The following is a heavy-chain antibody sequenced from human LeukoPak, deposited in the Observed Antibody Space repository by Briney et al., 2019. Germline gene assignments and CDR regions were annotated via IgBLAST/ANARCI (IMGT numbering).Heavy chain of an antibody. J-gene: IGHJ4*02. Sequence: GASVKVSCKASGGTFSSYAISWVRQAPGQGLEWMGRIIPIFGTANHAQKFQGRVTITTDESTSTAYMELSSLRSEDTAVYYCASSSGYYNADDYWGQGTLVTVSS. CDR1: GGTFSSYA. CDR3: ASSSGYYNADDY. V-gene: IGHV1-69*05. CDR2: IIPIFGTA. D-gene: IGHD3-22*01.